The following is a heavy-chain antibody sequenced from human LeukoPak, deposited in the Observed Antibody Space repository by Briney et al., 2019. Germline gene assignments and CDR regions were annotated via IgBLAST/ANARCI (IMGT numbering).Heavy chain of an antibody. CDR1: GGSFSGYY. D-gene: IGHD2-2*01. V-gene: IGHV4-34*01. CDR3: ASTRSYCSSTSCYPIYYYGMDV. CDR2: INHSGST. Sequence: SETLSLTCAVYGGSFSGYYWSWIRQPPGKGLEWIGEINHSGSTNYNPSLKSRVTISVDTSKNQFSLKLSSVTAADTAVYYCASTRSYCSSTSCYPIYYYGMDVWGQGTTVTASS. J-gene: IGHJ6*02.